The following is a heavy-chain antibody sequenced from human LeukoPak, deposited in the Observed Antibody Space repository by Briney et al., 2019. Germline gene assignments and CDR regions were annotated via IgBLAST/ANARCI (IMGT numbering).Heavy chain of an antibody. V-gene: IGHV4-4*02. J-gene: IGHJ3*02. CDR1: GFTFSNAW. Sequence: GSLRLSCAASGFTFSNAWMSWVRQAPGKGLEWVGSIYHSGSTYYNPSLKSRVTISVDTSKNQFSLKLSSVTAADTAVYYCARDVRPLLHGFDMWGQGTMVTVSP. CDR2: IYHSGST. CDR3: ARDVRPLLHGFDM.